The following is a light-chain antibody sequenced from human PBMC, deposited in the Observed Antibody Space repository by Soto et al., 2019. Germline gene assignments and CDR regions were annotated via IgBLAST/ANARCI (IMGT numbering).Light chain of an antibody. Sequence: EIVLTQSPATLSLSPGERATLSCRASQSVSSNLAWHQQKPGQAPRVLIYDASKRATGIPARFSGSGSGTDFTLTISSLEPEDFAVYYCQQRINWPRTFGQGTKVEIK. CDR3: QQRINWPRT. CDR1: QSVSSN. CDR2: DAS. V-gene: IGKV3-11*01. J-gene: IGKJ1*01.